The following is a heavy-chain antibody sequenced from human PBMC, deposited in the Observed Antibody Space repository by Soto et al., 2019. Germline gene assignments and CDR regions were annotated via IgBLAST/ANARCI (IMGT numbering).Heavy chain of an antibody. CDR1: GDTFSFYS. CDR3: ATSYGSGYRAFDY. D-gene: IGHD3-10*01. V-gene: IGHV1-69*02. Sequence: VQLVQSGAEVKRPGSSVKVSCTASGDTFSFYSINWVRQAPGLGLEWMGRVNPILSLSNYAQRFQGRVTMTADKSTSTAYMVISSLRSEDTAIYYCATSYGSGYRAFDYWGQGAQVIVSS. CDR2: VNPILSLS. J-gene: IGHJ4*02.